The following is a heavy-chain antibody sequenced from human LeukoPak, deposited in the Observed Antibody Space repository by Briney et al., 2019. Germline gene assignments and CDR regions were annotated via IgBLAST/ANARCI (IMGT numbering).Heavy chain of an antibody. J-gene: IGHJ6*02. CDR2: VNRDGSET. CDR3: ARNNGMDV. V-gene: IGHV3-7*03. CDR1: GFTLSNHW. Sequence: PGGSLRLSCAASGFTLSNHWMTWVRQVPGRGPEWVANVNRDGSETYYLDSVKGRFTISKDNAKNSLYLQMNSLRAEDTALYHCARNNGMDVRRQGTTVIVSS.